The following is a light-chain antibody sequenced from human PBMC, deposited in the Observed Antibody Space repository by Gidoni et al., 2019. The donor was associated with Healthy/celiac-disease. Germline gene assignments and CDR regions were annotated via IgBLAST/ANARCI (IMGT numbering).Light chain of an antibody. CDR1: QSVSSN. Sequence: EIVMTQSPATLSVSPGERATLSGTASQSVSSNLAWYQQKPGQVPRLLIYSASNRATGIPARFSGSGSGTEFTLTISSLQSEDFAVYYCQQYNNWPLTFGQGTKVEIK. V-gene: IGKV3-15*01. CDR2: SAS. CDR3: QQYNNWPLT. J-gene: IGKJ1*01.